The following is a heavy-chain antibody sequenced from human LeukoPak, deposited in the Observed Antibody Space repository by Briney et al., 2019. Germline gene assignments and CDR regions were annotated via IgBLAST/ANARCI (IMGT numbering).Heavy chain of an antibody. V-gene: IGHV1-8*01. CDR2: MNPNSGNT. D-gene: IGHD3-10*01. CDR1: GYTFTSYD. J-gene: IGHJ6*03. Sequence: ASVKVSCKASGYTFTSYDINWVRQATGQGLEWMGWMNPNSGNTGYAQKFQGRVTMTRNTSISTAYMELSSLRSEDTAVYYCARGKMVRGGKIHYYYYMDVWGKGTTVTVSS. CDR3: ARGKMVRGGKIHYYYYMDV.